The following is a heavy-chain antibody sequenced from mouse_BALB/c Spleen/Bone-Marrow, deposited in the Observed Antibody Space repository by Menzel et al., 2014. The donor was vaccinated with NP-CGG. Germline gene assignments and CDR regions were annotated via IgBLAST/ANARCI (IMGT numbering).Heavy chain of an antibody. Sequence: QVHMQPSGAELAKPGASVQMSCKDSGYTFTRYWMHWVKQRPGQGLEWIGYINPFTGYTEYTQHFKDRDTLTADKSYSTAYMQLSSLTSEESVVYYYARWVCYYIDYWGQCTPLTVSS. CDR2: INPFTGYT. V-gene: IGHV1-7*01. CDR1: GYTFTRYW. CDR3: ARWVCYYIDY. J-gene: IGHJ2*01.